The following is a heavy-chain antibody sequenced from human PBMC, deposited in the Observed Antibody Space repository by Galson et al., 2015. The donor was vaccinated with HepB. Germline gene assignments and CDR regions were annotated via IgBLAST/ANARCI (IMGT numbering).Heavy chain of an antibody. Sequence: GYSFTSYWIGWVRQMPGKGLEWMGIIYPGDSDTRYSPSFQGQVTISADKSISTAYLQWSSLKASDTAMYYCARLHRDYYYGMDVWGQGTTVTVSS. J-gene: IGHJ6*02. CDR3: ARLHRDYYYGMDV. CDR2: IYPGDSDT. D-gene: IGHD3-10*01. V-gene: IGHV5-51*01. CDR1: GYSFTSYW.